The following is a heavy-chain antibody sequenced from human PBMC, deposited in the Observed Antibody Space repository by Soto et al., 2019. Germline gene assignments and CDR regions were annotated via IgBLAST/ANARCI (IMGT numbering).Heavy chain of an antibody. D-gene: IGHD4-17*01. CDR3: ARDDDYPDNGFDY. CDR2: ILNDASGH. V-gene: IGHV3-33*01. Sequence: ESGGGVVQPGTSLRLSCAASGFTFSRHGMHWVRQTPGKGLEWLAVILNDASGHWYADSVKGRFTISRDNFENTLYLQMNGLRLEDTAMYYCARDDDYPDNGFDYWGQRTLVTVSS. J-gene: IGHJ4*02. CDR1: GFTFSRHG.